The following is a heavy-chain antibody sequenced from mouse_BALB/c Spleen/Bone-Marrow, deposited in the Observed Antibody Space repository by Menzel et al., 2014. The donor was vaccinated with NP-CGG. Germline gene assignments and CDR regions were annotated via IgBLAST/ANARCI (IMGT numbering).Heavy chain of an antibody. V-gene: IGHV5-6-3*01. Sequence: EVKLVESGGGLVQPGGSLKLSCVASGFTFSSYGMSWVRQTPDKRLELVATINNNGGSTYYPDSVKGQFTISRDNTKNTLYLQMSSLKPEDTAMYYCARVYGWYFDVWGAGTTVTVSS. CDR2: INNNGGST. CDR1: GFTFSSYG. J-gene: IGHJ1*01. CDR3: ARVYGWYFDV. D-gene: IGHD1-1*01.